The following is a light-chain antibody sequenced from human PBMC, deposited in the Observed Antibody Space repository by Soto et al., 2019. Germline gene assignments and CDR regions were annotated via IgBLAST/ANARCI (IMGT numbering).Light chain of an antibody. Sequence: ELVLTQSPGTLSLSPEERATLSCRASQSVSSSYLAWYQQKPGQAPRLLIYSASSRATGIPDRFSGRGSGTDFTLTISRLEPEDFAVYYCQQYGSSPRTFGEGTKVEIK. CDR1: QSVSSSY. J-gene: IGKJ1*01. CDR2: SAS. CDR3: QQYGSSPRT. V-gene: IGKV3-20*01.